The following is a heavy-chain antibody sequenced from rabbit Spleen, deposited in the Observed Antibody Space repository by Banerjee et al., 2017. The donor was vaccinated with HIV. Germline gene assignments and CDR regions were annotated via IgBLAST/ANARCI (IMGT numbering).Heavy chain of an antibody. D-gene: IGHD1-1*01. CDR1: GITLSGYY. Sequence: QEQLEESGGGLVKPGGTLTLTCKASGITLSGYYICWVRQAPGKGLEWIACIVNGDGSTYYASWAKGRFTISKTSSTTVTLQMTRLTAADTATYFCARDTSSSFSSYGMDLWGQGTLVTVS. CDR2: IVNGDGST. V-gene: IGHV1S45*01. J-gene: IGHJ6*01. CDR3: ARDTSSSFSSYGMDL.